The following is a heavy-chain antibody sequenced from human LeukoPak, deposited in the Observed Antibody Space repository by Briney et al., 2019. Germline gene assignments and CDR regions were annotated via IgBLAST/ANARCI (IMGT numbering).Heavy chain of an antibody. CDR2: INPNSGGT. CDR3: ARQHLVYGSGSYSVNAFDI. J-gene: IGHJ3*02. V-gene: IGHV1-2*02. D-gene: IGHD3-10*01. Sequence: ASVKASCKASGYTFTGYYMHWVRQAPGQGLEWMGWINPNSGGTNYAQKFQGRVTMTRDTSISTAYMELSRLRSDDTAVYYCARQHLVYGSGSYSVNAFDIWGQGTMVTVSS. CDR1: GYTFTGYY.